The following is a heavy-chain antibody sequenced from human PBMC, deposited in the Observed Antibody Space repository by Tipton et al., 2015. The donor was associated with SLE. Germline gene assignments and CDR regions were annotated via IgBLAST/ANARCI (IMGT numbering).Heavy chain of an antibody. V-gene: IGHV4-4*02. D-gene: IGHD3-10*01. CDR3: AGGFYYGSGTFSYFEY. CDR1: GGSISSNTW. J-gene: IGHJ4*02. CDR2: IHHRGTT. Sequence: TLSLTCTVSGGSISSNTWWNWVRQPPGMGLEWIGEIHHRGTTNYNPSLKSRVTISVDKSKSQFSLKLSSVTAADTAVYYCAGGFYYGSGTFSYFEYWGQGTLATVSS.